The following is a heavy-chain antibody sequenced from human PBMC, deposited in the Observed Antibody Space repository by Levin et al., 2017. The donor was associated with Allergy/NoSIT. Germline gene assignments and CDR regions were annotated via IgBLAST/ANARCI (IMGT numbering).Heavy chain of an antibody. V-gene: IGHV3-23*01. Sequence: AGGSLRLSCAASGFTFSSYAMSWVRQAPGKGLEWVSAISGSGGSTYYADSVKGRFTISRDNSKNTLYLQMNSLRAEDTAVYYCAKDLVAVAGPGNFDYWGQGTLVTVSS. CDR2: ISGSGGST. J-gene: IGHJ4*02. D-gene: IGHD6-19*01. CDR3: AKDLVAVAGPGNFDY. CDR1: GFTFSSYA.